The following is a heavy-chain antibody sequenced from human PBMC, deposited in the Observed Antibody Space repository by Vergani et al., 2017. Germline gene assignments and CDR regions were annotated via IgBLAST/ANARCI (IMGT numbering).Heavy chain of an antibody. CDR3: ARDRVTMVRGVILRGYMDV. CDR2: IYYSGST. V-gene: IGHV4-31*03. D-gene: IGHD3-10*01. J-gene: IGHJ6*03. Sequence: QVQLQESGPGLVKPSQTLSLTCTVSGGSISSGGYYWSWIRQHPGKGLEWIGYIYYSGSTYYNPSLKSRVTISVDTSKNQFSLKLSSVTAADTAVYYCARDRVTMVRGVILRGYMDVWGKGTTVTVSS. CDR1: GGSISSGGYY.